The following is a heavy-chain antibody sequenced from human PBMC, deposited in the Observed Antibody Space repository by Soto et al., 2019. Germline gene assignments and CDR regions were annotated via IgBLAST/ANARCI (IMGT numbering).Heavy chain of an antibody. J-gene: IGHJ6*02. CDR1: GGSISSGGYY. Sequence: SETLSLTCTVSGGSISSGGYYWSWIRQHPGKGLEWIGYIYYSGSTYYNPSLKSRVTISVDTSKNQFSLKLSSVTAADTAVYYCARTDIVVVPAAHYYGMDVWGQGTTVTVSS. CDR3: ARTDIVVVPAAHYYGMDV. D-gene: IGHD2-2*01. CDR2: IYYSGST. V-gene: IGHV4-31*03.